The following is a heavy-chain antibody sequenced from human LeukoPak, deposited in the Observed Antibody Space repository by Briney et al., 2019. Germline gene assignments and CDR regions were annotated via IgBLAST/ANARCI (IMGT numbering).Heavy chain of an antibody. CDR2: MNPNSGNT. D-gene: IGHD2-15*01. J-gene: IGHJ6*03. V-gene: IGHV1-8*02. Sequence: ASVKVSCKASGYTFTSYDINWVRQATGQGLEWMGWMNPNSGNTGYAQKFQGRVTMTRDTSISTAYMELRSLRSDDTAVYYCARARGIVVVVAQAATYEWTYYYMDVWGKGTTVTISS. CDR1: GYTFTSYD. CDR3: ARARGIVVVVAQAATYEWTYYYMDV.